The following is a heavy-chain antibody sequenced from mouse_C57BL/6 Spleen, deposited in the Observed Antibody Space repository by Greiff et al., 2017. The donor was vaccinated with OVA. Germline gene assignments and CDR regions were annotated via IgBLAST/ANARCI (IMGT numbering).Heavy chain of an antibody. CDR1: GFTFSSYA. V-gene: IGHV5-4*01. J-gene: IGHJ3*01. CDR3: ARERGYGNAWFAY. D-gene: IGHD2-10*02. CDR2: ISDGGSYT. Sequence: EVKVVDSGGGLVKPGGSLKLSCAASGFTFSSYAMSWVRQTPEKRLEWVATISDGGSYTYYPDNVKGRFTISRDNAKNNLYLQMSHLKSEDTAMYYCARERGYGNAWFAYWGQGTLVTVSA.